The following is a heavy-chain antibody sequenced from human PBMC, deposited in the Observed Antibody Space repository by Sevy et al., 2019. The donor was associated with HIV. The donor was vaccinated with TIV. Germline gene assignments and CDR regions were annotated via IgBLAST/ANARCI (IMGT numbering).Heavy chain of an antibody. CDR2: ISGSGTRT. CDR1: GFSFDSYG. J-gene: IGHJ6*03. D-gene: IGHD3-22*01. CDR3: AKGGGGHYDPDEIGYYFYYYNMDV. Sequence: GGSLRLSCAVSGFSFDSYGMTWVRQAPGKGLEWVSGISGSGTRTYYADSVKGRFIISRGNSKNTLYLQMNSLRREEKGIYYCAKGGGGHYDPDEIGYYFYYYNMDVWGKGTTVTVSS. V-gene: IGHV3-23*01.